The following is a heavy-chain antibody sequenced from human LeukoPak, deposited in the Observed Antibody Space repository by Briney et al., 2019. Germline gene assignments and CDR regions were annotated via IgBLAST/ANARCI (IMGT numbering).Heavy chain of an antibody. Sequence: SETLSLTCTVSGGSISSSSYYWGWIRQPPGKGLEWIGSIYYSGSTYYNPSLKSRVTISVDTSKNQFSLKLSSVTAADTAVYYCARVAGVFWSGYAFYYYYGMDVWGQGTTVTVSS. CDR3: ARVAGVFWSGYAFYYYYGMDV. CDR2: IYYSGST. J-gene: IGHJ6*02. D-gene: IGHD3-3*01. CDR1: GGSISSSSYY. V-gene: IGHV4-39*01.